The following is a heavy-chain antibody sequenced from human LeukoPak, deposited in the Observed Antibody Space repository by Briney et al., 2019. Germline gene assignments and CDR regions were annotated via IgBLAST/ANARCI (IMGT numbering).Heavy chain of an antibody. CDR2: IRGDGRGT. V-gene: IGHV3-74*03. J-gene: IGHJ3*02. CDR3: ARVDCSSSTCPSALDI. Sequence: PGGSLRLACAASGFTFSSYWMHWVRQAPGKGLVWVSRIRGDGRGTTYADSVKGRFTISRDNAKNTVYLQMNSLRAEDTAVYYCARVDCSSSTCPSALDIWGQGTMVTVSS. D-gene: IGHD2-2*01. CDR1: GFTFSSYW.